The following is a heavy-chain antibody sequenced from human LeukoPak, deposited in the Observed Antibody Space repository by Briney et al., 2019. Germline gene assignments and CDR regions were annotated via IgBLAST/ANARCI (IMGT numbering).Heavy chain of an antibody. V-gene: IGHV3-53*01. Sequence: GGSLRLSCAASGFTVSSNYMSWVRQALGKGLEWVSVIYSGGSTYYADSVKGRFTISRDNSKNTLYLQMNSLRAEDTAVYYCARTPQYWAGDTSYFDYWGQGTLVTVSS. CDR1: GFTVSSNY. CDR2: IYSGGST. D-gene: IGHD5-18*01. J-gene: IGHJ4*02. CDR3: ARTPQYWAGDTSYFDY.